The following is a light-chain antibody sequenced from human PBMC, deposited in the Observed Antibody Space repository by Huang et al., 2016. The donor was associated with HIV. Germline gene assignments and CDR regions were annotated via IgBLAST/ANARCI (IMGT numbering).Light chain of an antibody. J-gene: IGKJ1*01. CDR3: QKYNDVPRT. V-gene: IGKV1-27*01. CDR1: QDIDAY. Sequence: DIQMTQSPSSLSASIVDRITISCRASQDIDAYLAWYQHKPGKVPNLLFDAASTLQSGVPSRFSGSGSGTKFTLTIGSLQPEDVGSYYCQKYNDVPRTFGHGTKVEIK. CDR2: AAS.